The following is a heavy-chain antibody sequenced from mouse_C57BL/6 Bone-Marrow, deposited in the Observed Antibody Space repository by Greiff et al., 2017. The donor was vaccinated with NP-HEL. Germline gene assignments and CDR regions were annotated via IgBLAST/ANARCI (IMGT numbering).Heavy chain of an antibody. J-gene: IGHJ3*01. CDR1: GFTFSSYA. Sequence: EVKLMESGEGLVKPGGSLKLSCAASGFTFSSYAMSWVRQTPEKRLEWVAYISSGGHYIYYADTVKGRFTISRDNARNTLYLQMSSLKSEDTAMYYCTRDGYDYSWFAYWGQGTLVTVSA. D-gene: IGHD2-4*01. CDR3: TRDGYDYSWFAY. V-gene: IGHV5-9-1*02. CDR2: ISSGGHYI.